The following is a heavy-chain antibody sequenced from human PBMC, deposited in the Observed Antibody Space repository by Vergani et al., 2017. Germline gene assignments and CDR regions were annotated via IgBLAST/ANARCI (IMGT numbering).Heavy chain of an antibody. CDR1: GYTFTSYA. CDR3: ARDPVYSSSWYLHWFDP. J-gene: IGHJ5*02. CDR2: INAGNGNT. Sequence: QVQLVQSGAEVKKPGASVTVSCKASGYTFTSYAMHWVRQAPGQRLEWMGWINAGNGNTKYSQKFQGRVTITRDTSASTAYMELSSLRSEDTAVYYCARDPVYSSSWYLHWFDPWGQGTLVTVSS. D-gene: IGHD6-13*01. V-gene: IGHV1-3*01.